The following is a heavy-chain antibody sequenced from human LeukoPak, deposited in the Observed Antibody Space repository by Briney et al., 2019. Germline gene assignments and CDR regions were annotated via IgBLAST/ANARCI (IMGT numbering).Heavy chain of an antibody. V-gene: IGHV1-24*01. D-gene: IGHD6-19*01. CDR1: GYTLTELS. Sequence: GASVKVSCKVSGYTLTELSMYWVRQAPGKGLEWMGGFDPEDGETIYAQKFQGRVTMTEDTSTDTAYMQLSSLRSEDTAVYYCSTSLQWLVGDYWGQGTLVTVSS. J-gene: IGHJ4*02. CDR2: FDPEDGET. CDR3: STSLQWLVGDY.